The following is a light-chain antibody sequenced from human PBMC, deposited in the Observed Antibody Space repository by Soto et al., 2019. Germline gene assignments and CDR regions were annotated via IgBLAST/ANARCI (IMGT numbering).Light chain of an antibody. Sequence: EIVMTQSPATLSVSPGERATLSCRASQSVSSNFAWYQQKPGQAPRLLIYGASTRATGIPARFSGSGSGTEFTLTISSLQSEDFAVYYCQHYYNWPFTFGPGTKVDFK. V-gene: IGKV3-15*01. CDR1: QSVSSN. CDR3: QHYYNWPFT. CDR2: GAS. J-gene: IGKJ3*01.